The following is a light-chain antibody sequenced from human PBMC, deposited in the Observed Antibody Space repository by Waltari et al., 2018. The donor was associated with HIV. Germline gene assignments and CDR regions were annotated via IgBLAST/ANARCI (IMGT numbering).Light chain of an antibody. CDR3: QQSYRTPYT. J-gene: IGKJ2*01. CDR1: QSISNF. V-gene: IGKV1-39*01. Sequence: DIQMTQSPSSLSASVGDRVTITCRASQSISNFLNWYQQKPGKAPELLVFAASTLQSGVPSRFSGSGSGTDFTLTISSLQPEDVATYYCQQSYRTPYTFGQGTKLEIK. CDR2: AAS.